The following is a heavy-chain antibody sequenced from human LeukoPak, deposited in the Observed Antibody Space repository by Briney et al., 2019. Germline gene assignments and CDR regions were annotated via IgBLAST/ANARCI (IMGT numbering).Heavy chain of an antibody. Sequence: GGSLRLSCAASGFTFSSYAMSWVRQAPGKGLEWVSAISGSGGSTYYADSVKGRFTISRDNSKNTLYLQMNSLRAEDTAVYYCAKWWAGSGAAGIDYWGQGTLVTVSS. CDR1: GFTFSSYA. CDR3: AKWWAGSGAAGIDY. V-gene: IGHV3-23*01. D-gene: IGHD6-13*01. J-gene: IGHJ4*02. CDR2: ISGSGGST.